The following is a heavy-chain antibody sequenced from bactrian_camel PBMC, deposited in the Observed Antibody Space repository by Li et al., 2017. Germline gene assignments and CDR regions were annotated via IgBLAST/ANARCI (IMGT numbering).Heavy chain of an antibody. D-gene: IGHD6*01. J-gene: IGHJ4*01. CDR3: AEGRGSRGEHCYSLNY. V-gene: IGHV3S1*01. Sequence: HVQLVESGGGSVQAGGSLRLSCAASGFVRSTYCMGWFRQAPGKERQRVATIYTIHRITDYRDSVKGRFTISHDSAKNTVYLQMNNLQPEDTATYYCAEGRGSRGEHCYSLNYWGQGTQVTVS. CDR1: GFVRSTYC. CDR2: IYTIHRIT.